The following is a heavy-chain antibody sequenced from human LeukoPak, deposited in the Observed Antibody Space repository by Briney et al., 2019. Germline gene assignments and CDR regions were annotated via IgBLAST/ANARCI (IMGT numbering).Heavy chain of an antibody. D-gene: IGHD2-15*01. V-gene: IGHV4-59*01. CDR1: GGSISSYC. Sequence: SETLSLTCTVSGGSISSYCWSWIRQPPGKGLEWIGYIYYSGSTNYNPSLKSRVTISVDTSKNQFSLKLSSVTAADTAVYYCARDLAGRGGIVGYAFDIWGQGTMVTVSS. J-gene: IGHJ3*02. CDR3: ARDLAGRGGIVGYAFDI. CDR2: IYYSGST.